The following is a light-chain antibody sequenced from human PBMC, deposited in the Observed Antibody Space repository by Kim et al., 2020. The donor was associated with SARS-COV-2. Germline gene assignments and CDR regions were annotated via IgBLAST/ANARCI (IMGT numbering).Light chain of an antibody. Sequence: DIQMTQSPSTLSASVGDRVTITCRASQSISNWLAWYQQKPGKAPKLLISKASSLQSGVTSRFSGSGSGTEFTLTISRLQPDDFANYYCQQYYDYPWTFGQGTKVEIK. J-gene: IGKJ1*01. CDR1: QSISNW. CDR3: QQYYDYPWT. CDR2: KAS. V-gene: IGKV1-5*03.